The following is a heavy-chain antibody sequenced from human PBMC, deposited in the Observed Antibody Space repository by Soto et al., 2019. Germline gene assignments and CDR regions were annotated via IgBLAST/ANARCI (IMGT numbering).Heavy chain of an antibody. D-gene: IGHD7-27*01. V-gene: IGHV6-1*01. CDR2: TYYRSKWYN. J-gene: IGHJ4*02. Sequence: QSQTLSLTCAISGDSVSSNSAAWNWIRQSPSRGLEWLGRTYYRSKWYNDYAVSVKSRITINPDTSKNQFSLQLNSVTPEDTAVYYCAKGPRLTGERGYYFDYWGQGTLVTVSS. CDR3: AKGPRLTGERGYYFDY. CDR1: GDSVSSNSAA.